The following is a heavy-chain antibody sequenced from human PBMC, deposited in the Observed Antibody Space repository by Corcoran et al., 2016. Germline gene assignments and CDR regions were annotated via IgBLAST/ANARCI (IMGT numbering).Heavy chain of an antibody. J-gene: IGHJ3*02. D-gene: IGHD3-10*01. Sequence: QVQLVQSGAEVKKPGASVKVSCKASGYTFTSYYMNWGRQAPGQGLEWVGIIDPSGGSTGYAQKFQGRVTMTRDTSTSTDYMELSSLGSDEMAVYYCARDRSTMVRGVTHSWGQGTMVTVSS. V-gene: IGHV1-46*01. CDR2: IDPSGGST. CDR1: GYTFTSYY. CDR3: ARDRSTMVRGVTHS.